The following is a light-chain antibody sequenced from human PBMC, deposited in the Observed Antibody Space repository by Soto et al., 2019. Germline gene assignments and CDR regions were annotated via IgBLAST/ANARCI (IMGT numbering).Light chain of an antibody. J-gene: IGKJ2*01. CDR1: QSLLHSNGYNS. CDR2: LGS. CDR3: MQALQTPYT. Sequence: DIVMPQSPLSLPVTPGEPASISCRSSQSLLHSNGYNSLDWYLQKPGQSPQLLIYLGSNRASGVPDRFSGSGSGTDFTLKISRVEAEDVGVYYCMQALQTPYTFGQGTKLEIK. V-gene: IGKV2-28*01.